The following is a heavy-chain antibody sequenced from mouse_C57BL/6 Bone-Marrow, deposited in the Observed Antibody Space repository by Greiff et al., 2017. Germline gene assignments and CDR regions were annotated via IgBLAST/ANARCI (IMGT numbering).Heavy chain of an antibody. CDR2: IYPGDGDT. Sequence: VQVVESGPELVKPGASVKISCKASGYAFSSSWMNWVKQRPGKGLEWIGRIYPGDGDTNYNGKFKGKATLTADKSSSTAYMQLSSLTSEDSAVYFCARDTQLAFHWYFDVWGTGTTVTVSS. J-gene: IGHJ1*03. D-gene: IGHD1-1*01. V-gene: IGHV1-82*01. CDR1: GYAFSSSW. CDR3: ARDTQLAFHWYFDV.